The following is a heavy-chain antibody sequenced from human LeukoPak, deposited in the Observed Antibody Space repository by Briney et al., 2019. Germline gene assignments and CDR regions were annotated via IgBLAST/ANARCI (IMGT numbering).Heavy chain of an antibody. J-gene: IGHJ3*02. CDR3: ASPVMFVGSWVDAFDI. Sequence: SETLSLTCTVSGGSISSSSYYWGWIRQPPGKGLEWIGSIYYSGSTYYNPSLKSRVTISVDTSKNQFSLKLSSVTAADTAVYYCASPVMFVGSWVDAFDIWGQGTMVTVSS. CDR2: IYYSGST. V-gene: IGHV4-39*01. CDR1: GGSISSSSYY. D-gene: IGHD3-16*01.